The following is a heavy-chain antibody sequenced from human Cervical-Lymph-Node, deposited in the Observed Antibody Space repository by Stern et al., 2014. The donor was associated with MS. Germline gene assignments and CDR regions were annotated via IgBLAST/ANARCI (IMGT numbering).Heavy chain of an antibody. V-gene: IGHV3-30*18. Sequence: VQLVESGGGVVQPGRSLRLSCAASGFTFSLYDMRWVRQAPGKGLEWVAVISYDGDNKFYTDSVKGRFTISRDSSKSTLYLQLNSLRPEDTAIYYCAKDPRIYDSSGYLDAWGQGTLVTVSS. D-gene: IGHD3-22*01. CDR2: ISYDGDNK. CDR1: GFTFSLYD. CDR3: AKDPRIYDSSGYLDA. J-gene: IGHJ5*02.